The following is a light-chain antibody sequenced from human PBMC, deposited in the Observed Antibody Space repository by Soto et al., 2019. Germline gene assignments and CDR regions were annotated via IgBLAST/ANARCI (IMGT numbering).Light chain of an antibody. CDR2: DVS. CDR3: QQYHRYST. J-gene: IGKJ1*01. V-gene: IGKV1-16*01. Sequence: DIQMTQSPSSLSASVGDRVTITCQASQDIRNYVNWYQQKPGKAPKLLIYDVSTLHSGVPSRFSGSASGTEFTLTISNLESDDFATYYCQQYHRYSTFGQGTKVDIK. CDR1: QDIRNY.